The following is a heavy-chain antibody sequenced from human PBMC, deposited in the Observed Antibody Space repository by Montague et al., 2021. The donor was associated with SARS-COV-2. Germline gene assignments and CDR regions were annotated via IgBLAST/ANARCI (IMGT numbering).Heavy chain of an antibody. CDR2: ISSSGNTA. CDR1: GFFFKSFE. J-gene: IGHJ6*02. CDR3: AREAPNTGKIRWGHSSEWRDYNDMDI. V-gene: IGHV3-48*03. D-gene: IGHD6-19*01. Sequence: SLRLSCAASGFFFKSFEINWVRQAPQKGLEWVSFISSSGNTAYYGDSVRGRFTISRDNDKNLVFLQMDSLRAEDTAVYYCAREAPNTGKIRWGHSSEWRDYNDMDIWGQGTTVTVSS.